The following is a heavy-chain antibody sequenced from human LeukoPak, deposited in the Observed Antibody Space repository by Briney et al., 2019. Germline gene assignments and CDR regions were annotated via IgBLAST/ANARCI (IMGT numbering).Heavy chain of an antibody. V-gene: IGHV3-48*03. D-gene: IGHD3-10*01. CDR2: ISSSGSTI. CDR3: ARGLGSGRHAFDI. Sequence: RPGGSLRLSCAASGFTFSSYEMNWVRQAPGKGLEWVSYISSSGSTIYYADSVKGRFTISRDNAKNSLYLQMNSLRAEDTAVYYCARGLGSGRHAFDIWGQGTMVTVSS. CDR1: GFTFSSYE. J-gene: IGHJ3*02.